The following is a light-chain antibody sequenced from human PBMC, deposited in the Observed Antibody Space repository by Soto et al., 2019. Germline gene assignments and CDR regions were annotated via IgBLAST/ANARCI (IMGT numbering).Light chain of an antibody. CDR3: MQALQTPT. V-gene: IGKV2-28*01. J-gene: IGKJ1*01. CDR1: QSLLHSNGYNY. CDR2: LRS. Sequence: IVMTQSPLSLPVTPGEPGSISCRSCQSLLHSNGYNYLDWYLQRPGQSPQLLIYLRSNRASGVPARFSCSGSGTDFTLNISRVEAEDVGVYYCMQALQTPTFGPGTKGDIK.